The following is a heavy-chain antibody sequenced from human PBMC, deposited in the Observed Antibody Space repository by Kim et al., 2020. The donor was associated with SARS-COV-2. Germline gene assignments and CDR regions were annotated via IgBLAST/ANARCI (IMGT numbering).Heavy chain of an antibody. Sequence: GGSLRLSCAASGFTFSSYAMSWVRQAPGKGLEWVSAISGSGGSTYYADSVKGRFTISRDNSKNTLYLQMNSLRAEDTAVYYCAKDIFWSGYYTGGEDYYYYGMDVWGLGTTVTVSS. CDR3: AKDIFWSGYYTGGEDYYYYGMDV. CDR1: GFTFSSYA. CDR2: ISGSGGST. V-gene: IGHV3-23*01. J-gene: IGHJ6*02. D-gene: IGHD3-3*01.